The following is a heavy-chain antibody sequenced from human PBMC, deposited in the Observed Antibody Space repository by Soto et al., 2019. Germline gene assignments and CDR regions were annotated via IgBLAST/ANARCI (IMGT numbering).Heavy chain of an antibody. CDR1: GFTFSSYA. D-gene: IGHD3-10*01. CDR2: ISGSGGST. J-gene: IGHJ3*02. Sequence: GGSLRLSCAASGFTFSSYAMSWVRQAPGKGLEWVSAISGSGGSTYYADSVKGRFTISRDNSKNTLYLQMNSLRAEDTAVYYCAKVAGGSGSRPVSDAFDIWGQGTMVTVSS. CDR3: AKVAGGSGSRPVSDAFDI. V-gene: IGHV3-23*01.